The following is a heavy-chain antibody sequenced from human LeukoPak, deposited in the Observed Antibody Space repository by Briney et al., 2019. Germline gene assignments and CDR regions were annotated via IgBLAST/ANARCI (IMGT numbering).Heavy chain of an antibody. V-gene: IGHV3-23*01. CDR3: AKKNGDSSGYHLYYFDY. D-gene: IGHD3-22*01. CDR1: GFTFSSYA. J-gene: IGHJ4*02. Sequence: GGSLRLSCAASGFTFSSYAMSWVRQAPGKGLEWVSAISGSGGSTYYADSVKGRFTISRDNSKNTPYLQLNSLRAEDTAVYYCAKKNGDSSGYHLYYFDYWGQGTLVTVSS. CDR2: ISGSGGST.